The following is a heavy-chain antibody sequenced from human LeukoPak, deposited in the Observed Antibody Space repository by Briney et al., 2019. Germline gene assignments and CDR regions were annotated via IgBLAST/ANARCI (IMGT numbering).Heavy chain of an antibody. V-gene: IGHV3-23*01. D-gene: IGHD3-10*01. Sequence: GGTLRLSCATSGFTFSTYAMNWVRQAPGKGLEWVSVISVSGGSTYYADSVKGRFTISRDNSKNTLYLQMNSLRVEDSAVYYCATERPDSRVLDYWGQGLVVTVSS. CDR2: ISVSGGST. CDR3: ATERPDSRVLDY. CDR1: GFTFSTYA. J-gene: IGHJ4*02.